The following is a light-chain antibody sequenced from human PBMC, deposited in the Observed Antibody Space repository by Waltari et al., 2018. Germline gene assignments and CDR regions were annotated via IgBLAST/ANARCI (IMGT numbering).Light chain of an antibody. Sequence: EIVMTQSPATLSVFPGARATLSCRASQSIRSNLAWYQHKPGQAPRLPIYGASTRATGIPARFSGSGSGTEFTLTISSLQSEDFAVYFCQQYDNWLGTFGQGTKVEIK. J-gene: IGKJ1*01. CDR3: QQYDNWLGT. V-gene: IGKV3-15*01. CDR1: QSIRSN. CDR2: GAS.